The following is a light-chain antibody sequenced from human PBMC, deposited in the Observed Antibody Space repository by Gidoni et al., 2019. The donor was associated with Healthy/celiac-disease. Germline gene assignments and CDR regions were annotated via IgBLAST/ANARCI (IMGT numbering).Light chain of an antibody. V-gene: IGLV3-21*02. CDR1: NIGSKS. CDR2: DDS. Sequence: SYVLTQPPSVSVAPGQTARITCGGNNIGSKSVHWYQQKPGQAPVLVVYDDSDRPSGFPERFSGSNSGNTATLTISRVEAGDEADYYCQVWDSSSDPVFGGGTKLTVL. CDR3: QVWDSSSDPV. J-gene: IGLJ2*01.